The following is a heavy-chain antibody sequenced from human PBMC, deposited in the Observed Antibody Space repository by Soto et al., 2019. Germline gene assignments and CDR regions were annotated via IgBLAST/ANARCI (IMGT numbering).Heavy chain of an antibody. CDR2: IIPIFGTA. D-gene: IGHD1-26*01. V-gene: IGHV1-69*01. J-gene: IGHJ5*02. CDR3: AIADPMGPYNWFDP. Sequence: QVQLVQSGAEVKKPGSSVKVSCKASGGTFSSYAISWVRQAPGQGLEWMGGIIPIFGTANYAQKFQGRVKITANESTSTAYMELGSLRSEDTALYYCAIADPMGPYNWFDPWGQGTLVTVSS. CDR1: GGTFSSYA.